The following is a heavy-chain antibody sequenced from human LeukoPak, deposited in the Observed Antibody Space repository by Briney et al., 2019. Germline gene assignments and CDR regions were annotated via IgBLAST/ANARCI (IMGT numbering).Heavy chain of an antibody. Sequence: ASVKVSCKASGYTFTDYYIHWVRQAPGQGLEWMGWINPNSGGTNYAQKFQGRVTMTRDTSISTAYMELRSLRSDDTAVYYCARVHIVVVPAAIGSGQAYYYYMDVWGKGTTVTISS. CDR2: INPNSGGT. J-gene: IGHJ6*03. CDR3: ARVHIVVVPAAIGSGQAYYYYMDV. D-gene: IGHD2-2*02. CDR1: GYTFTDYY. V-gene: IGHV1-2*02.